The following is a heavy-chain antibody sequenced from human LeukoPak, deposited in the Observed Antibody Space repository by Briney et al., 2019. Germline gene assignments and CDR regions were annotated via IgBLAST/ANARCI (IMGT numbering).Heavy chain of an antibody. J-gene: IGHJ3*01. V-gene: IGHV1-18*01. D-gene: IGHD3-22*01. Sequence: ASVKVSCKASGYTFTSYGISWVRQAPGQGLEWMGWISAYNGNTNYAQKLQGRVTMTTDTSTSTAYMELRSLRSDDTAVYYCASQEYYYDSSGYYAGAFDFWGQGTMVTVSS. CDR1: GYTFTSYG. CDR2: ISAYNGNT. CDR3: ASQEYYYDSSGYYAGAFDF.